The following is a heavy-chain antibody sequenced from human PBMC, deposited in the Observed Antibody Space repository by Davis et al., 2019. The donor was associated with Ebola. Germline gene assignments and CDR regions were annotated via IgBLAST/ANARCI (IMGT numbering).Heavy chain of an antibody. J-gene: IGHJ4*02. CDR3: ARAMGYSSSWYY. Sequence: GESLKISCAASGFIFNNYAMTWVRQAPGKGLEWVSYISSSSSTIHYADSVKGRFTISRHNSKNTLYLQMNSLRAEDTAVYYCARAMGYSSSWYYWGQGTLVTVSS. D-gene: IGHD6-13*01. CDR1: GFIFNNYA. V-gene: IGHV3-48*01. CDR2: ISSSSSTI.